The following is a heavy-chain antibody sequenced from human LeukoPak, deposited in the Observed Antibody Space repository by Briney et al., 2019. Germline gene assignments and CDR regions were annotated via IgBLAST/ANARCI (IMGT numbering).Heavy chain of an antibody. Sequence: ASVKVSCKASGYTFTGYYMHWVRQAPGQGLEWMGWINPNSGGTNYAQKFQGRVTMTRDTSISTAYMELSRLRSDDTAVYYCARAVGRYYDSSGYPDDYWGQGTLVTVSS. CDR2: INPNSGGT. CDR1: GYTFTGYY. CDR3: ARAVGRYYDSSGYPDDY. D-gene: IGHD3-22*01. V-gene: IGHV1-2*02. J-gene: IGHJ4*02.